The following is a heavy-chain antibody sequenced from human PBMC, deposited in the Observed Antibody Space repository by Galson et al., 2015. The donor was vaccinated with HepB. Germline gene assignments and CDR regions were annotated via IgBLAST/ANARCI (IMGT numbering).Heavy chain of an antibody. CDR2: ITSKTDGGTT. J-gene: IGHJ6*02. CDR3: TKDPIVVVPAANYDYYGMDV. V-gene: IGHV3-15*01. Sequence: SLRLSCAASGFTFSNAWMSWVRQAPGKGLEWVCRITSKTDGGTTDYAAPVKGRFTIERDDSKNKLYLQMNSLKTEDTAVYYCTKDPIVVVPAANYDYYGMDVWGQGTAVTVSS. D-gene: IGHD2-2*01. CDR1: GFTFSNAW.